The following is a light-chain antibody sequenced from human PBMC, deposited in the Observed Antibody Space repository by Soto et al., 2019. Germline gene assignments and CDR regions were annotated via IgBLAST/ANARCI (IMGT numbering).Light chain of an antibody. V-gene: IGLV3-21*02. J-gene: IGLJ2*01. CDR2: HDS. CDR1: NIGSKS. Sequence: SYELTQPPSVSVVPGQTARITCGGNNIGSKSVHWYQQKPGQAPVVVVYHDSDRPSGIPERFSGSNSGNTATLTISRVEAGDEAVYYCQVWDNSSDHVVFGGGTKVTVL. CDR3: QVWDNSSDHVV.